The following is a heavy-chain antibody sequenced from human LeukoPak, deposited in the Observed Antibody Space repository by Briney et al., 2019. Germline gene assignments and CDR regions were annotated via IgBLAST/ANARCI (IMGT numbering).Heavy chain of an antibody. V-gene: IGHV4-59*12. CDR2: IYYSGST. D-gene: IGHD3-3*01. J-gene: IGHJ4*02. CDR1: GGSISSYY. Sequence: SETLSLTCTVSGGSISSYYWSWIRQPPGKGLEWIGYIYYSGSTNYNPSLKSRVTISVDTSKNQFSLKLSSVTAADTAVYYCARRFRTAKYYFDYWGQGTLVTVSS. CDR3: ARRFRTAKYYFDY.